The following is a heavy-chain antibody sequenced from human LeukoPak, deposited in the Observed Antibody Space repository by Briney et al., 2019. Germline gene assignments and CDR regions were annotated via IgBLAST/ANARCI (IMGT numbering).Heavy chain of an antibody. J-gene: IGHJ4*02. CDR3: SKSRGYDFWGGQSGLQPAIAY. CDR2: MYYTGST. V-gene: IGHV4-39*01. D-gene: IGHD3-3*01. CDR1: SNFW. Sequence: SNFWMSWVRQPPGKGLEWIGSMYYTGSTYYNPSLKSRVTISDDTSKNQFSLKLRSVTAADTAVYYCSKSRGYDFWGGQSGLQPAIAYWGQGTLVTVSS.